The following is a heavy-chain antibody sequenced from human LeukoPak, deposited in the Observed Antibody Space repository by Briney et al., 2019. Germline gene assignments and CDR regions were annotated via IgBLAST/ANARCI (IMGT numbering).Heavy chain of an antibody. CDR2: ICGSVSGSGDCT. J-gene: IGHJ3*01. CDR1: GFTVSSNY. CDR3: AKGKVSHDGALDA. Sequence: PGGSLRLSCAASGFTVSSNYMSWVRQAAGKGLEWVSEICGSVSGSGDCTHYADSVKGRFTISRDNSKKTLYLQMNSLRAEDTAVYYCAKGKVSHDGALDAWGQGTLVTVSS. V-gene: IGHV3-23*01. D-gene: IGHD2-21*01.